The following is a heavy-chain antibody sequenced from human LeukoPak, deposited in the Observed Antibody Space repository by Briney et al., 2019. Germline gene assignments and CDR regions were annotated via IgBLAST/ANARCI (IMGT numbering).Heavy chain of an antibody. CDR2: IYPGYSDT. D-gene: IGHD2-2*01. CDR3: ARHRYCSSTSCSYYYYYMDV. J-gene: IGHJ6*03. Sequence: GESLKISCKGSGYSFTSYWIGWVRQMPGKGLEWMGIIYPGYSDTRYSPSFQGQVTISADKSISNAYLQWSSLKASDTAMYYCARHRYCSSTSCSYYYYYMDVWGKGTTVTVSS. V-gene: IGHV5-51*01. CDR1: GYSFTSYW.